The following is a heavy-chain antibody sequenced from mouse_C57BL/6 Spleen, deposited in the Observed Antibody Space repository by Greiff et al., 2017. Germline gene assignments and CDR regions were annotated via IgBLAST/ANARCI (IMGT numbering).Heavy chain of an antibody. D-gene: IGHD1-1*01. CDR1: GYSFTGYF. Sequence: VHVKQSGPELVKPGDSVKISCKASGYSFTGYFMNWVMQSHGKSLEWIGRINPYNGDTFYNQKFKGKATLTVDKSSSTAHMELRSLTSEDSAVYYCAMGRYYGSSSYFDYWGQGTTLTVSS. CDR3: AMGRYYGSSSYFDY. V-gene: IGHV1-20*01. CDR2: INPYNGDT. J-gene: IGHJ2*01.